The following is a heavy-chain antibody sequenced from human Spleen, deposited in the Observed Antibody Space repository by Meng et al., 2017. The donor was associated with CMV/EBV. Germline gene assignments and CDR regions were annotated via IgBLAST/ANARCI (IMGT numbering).Heavy chain of an antibody. D-gene: IGHD6-19*01. CDR3: ALGIAVAGTPLDY. Sequence: ASVKVSCKASGYTFTGYYMHWVRQAPGQGLEWMGWINPNSGGTNYAQKFQGRVTMTRDTSISTAYMELSRLRSDDTAVYYCALGIAVAGTPLDYWGQGTLVTVSS. V-gene: IGHV1-2*02. J-gene: IGHJ4*02. CDR2: INPNSGGT. CDR1: GYTFTGYY.